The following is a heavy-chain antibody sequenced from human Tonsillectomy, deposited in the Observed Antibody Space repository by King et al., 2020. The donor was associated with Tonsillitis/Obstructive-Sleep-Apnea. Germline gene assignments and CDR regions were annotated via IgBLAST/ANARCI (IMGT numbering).Heavy chain of an antibody. V-gene: IGHV4-34*01. CDR2: INHSGST. CDR1: GGSFSGYY. CDR3: ARSTYYDFWSGTYYYYMDV. J-gene: IGHJ6*03. Sequence: VQLQQWGAGLLKPSETLSLTCAVYGGSFSGYYWSWIRQPPGKGLEWIGEINHSGSTNYNPSLKSRVTISVDTSKNQFSLNLSSVTAADTAVYYCARSTYYDFWSGTYYYYMDVWGKGTTATVSS. D-gene: IGHD3-3*01.